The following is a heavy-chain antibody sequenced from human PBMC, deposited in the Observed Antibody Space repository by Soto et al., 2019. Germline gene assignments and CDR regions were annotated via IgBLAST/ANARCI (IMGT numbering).Heavy chain of an antibody. CDR3: QAQDSGYDPKVGYYYYGMDV. V-gene: IGHV3-30-3*01. Sequence: QVQLVESGGGVVQPGRSLRLSCAASGFTFSSYAMQWVRQAPGKGLEWVAVISYDGSNKYYADSVKGRFTISRDNSKNTLYLQMNSLRAEDTAVYYCQAQDSGYDPKVGYYYYGMDVWGQGTTVTVSS. CDR1: GFTFSSYA. J-gene: IGHJ6*02. CDR2: ISYDGSNK. D-gene: IGHD5-12*01.